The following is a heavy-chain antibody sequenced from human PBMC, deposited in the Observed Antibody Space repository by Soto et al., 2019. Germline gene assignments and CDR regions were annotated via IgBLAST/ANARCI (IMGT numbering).Heavy chain of an antibody. J-gene: IGHJ5*02. CDR1: GGSFSGYH. V-gene: IGHV4-34*01. D-gene: IGHD2-2*02. CDR2: INHSGST. CDR3: ARAPYGYCSSTSCYTLKNWFDP. Sequence: SETLSLTCAVYGGSFSGYHWSWIRQPPGKGLEWIGEINHSGSTNYNPSLKSRVTISVDTSKNQFSLKLSSVTAADTAVYYCARAPYGYCSSTSCYTLKNWFDPWGQGTLVTVSS.